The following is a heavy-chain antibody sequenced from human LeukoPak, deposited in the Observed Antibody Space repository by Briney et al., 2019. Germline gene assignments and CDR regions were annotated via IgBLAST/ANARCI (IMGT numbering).Heavy chain of an antibody. CDR3: ARRRGGSGPIGDY. V-gene: IGHV5-51*01. CDR2: IYPGDSNT. Sequence: GESLKISCTGSGYSFTSYWIGWVRQPPGKGLGWMGIIYPGDSNTRYSPSFQGQVTISADKSISTAYLQWSSLKASDTAMYYCARRRGGSGPIGDYWGQGTLVTVSS. CDR1: GYSFTSYW. D-gene: IGHD1/OR15-1a*01. J-gene: IGHJ4*02.